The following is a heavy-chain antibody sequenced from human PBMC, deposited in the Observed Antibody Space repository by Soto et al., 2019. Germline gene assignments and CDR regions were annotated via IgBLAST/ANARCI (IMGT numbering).Heavy chain of an antibody. J-gene: IGHJ5*02. V-gene: IGHV3-43*01. CDR2: ISRDGTNT. Sequence: GGSLRLSCAASGFAFDDYNMHWVRQAPGKGLEWVSLISRDGTNTNYAESVKGRFTISRDNSKNSLYLQMNSLRTGDTALYYCVKETYYYDVSSYYPLGSWGQGTLVTVSS. D-gene: IGHD3-22*01. CDR3: VKETYYYDVSSYYPLGS. CDR1: GFAFDDYN.